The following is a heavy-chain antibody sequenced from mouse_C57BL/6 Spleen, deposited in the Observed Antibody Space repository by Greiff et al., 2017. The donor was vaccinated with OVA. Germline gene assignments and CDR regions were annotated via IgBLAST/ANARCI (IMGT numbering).Heavy chain of an antibody. Sequence: VQLQQSGPELVKPGASVKISCKASGYAFSSSWMNWVKQRPGKGLEWIGRIYPGDGDTNYNGKFKGKATLTADKSSSTAYMQLSSLTSEDSAVYFCASRDDYGSSSYAMDYWGQGTSVTVSS. CDR2: IYPGDGDT. D-gene: IGHD1-1*01. J-gene: IGHJ4*01. CDR1: GYAFSSSW. V-gene: IGHV1-82*01. CDR3: ASRDDYGSSSYAMDY.